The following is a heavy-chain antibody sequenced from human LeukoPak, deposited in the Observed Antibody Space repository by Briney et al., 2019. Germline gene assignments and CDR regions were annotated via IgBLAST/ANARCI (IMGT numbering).Heavy chain of an antibody. Sequence: ASVKVSCKASGYTFTGYYIHWVRQAPGHGLEWVGWINPNSGGTNYAQNFQGRVTMTRDTSISTAYMELSSLRSDDTAVYYCAVLGAAATWGQGTLVTVSS. J-gene: IGHJ1*01. V-gene: IGHV1-2*02. D-gene: IGHD6-13*01. CDR1: GYTFTGYY. CDR2: INPNSGGT. CDR3: AVLGAAAT.